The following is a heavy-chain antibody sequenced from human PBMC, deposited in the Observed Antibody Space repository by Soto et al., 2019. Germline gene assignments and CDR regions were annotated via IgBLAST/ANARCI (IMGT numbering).Heavy chain of an antibody. Sequence: LPTTCNVSGGSISRYYWSWIRQPPGKGLEWIGYIYYSESTNYNLSLQSRVTISVDTSKHPFCLNRISVTAADTSVYPSPRDPSYYDSSSYYNYGMEVWDQGTTVAVSS. CDR3: PRDPSYYDSSSYYNYGMEV. CDR2: IYYSEST. CDR1: GGSISRYY. V-gene: IGHV4-59*01. D-gene: IGHD3-22*01. J-gene: IGHJ6*02.